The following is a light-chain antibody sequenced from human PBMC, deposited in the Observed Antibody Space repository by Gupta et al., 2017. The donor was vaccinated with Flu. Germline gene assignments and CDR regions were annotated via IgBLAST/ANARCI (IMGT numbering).Light chain of an antibody. V-gene: IGLV1-47*01. CDR1: SSNIGSNY. CDR2: RTN. CDR3: ASWDDRRSGPV. J-gene: IGLJ3*02. Sequence: RVTIFCSGSSSNIGSNYVYWYQQHPGAAPKLLIYRTNQRRSGVPDRFSGSKSGTSAPLAISGLRAEDEADYYCASWDDRRSGPVFGGGTKLTVL.